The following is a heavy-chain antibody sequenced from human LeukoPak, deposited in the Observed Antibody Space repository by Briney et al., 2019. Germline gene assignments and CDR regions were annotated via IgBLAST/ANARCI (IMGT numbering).Heavy chain of an antibody. Sequence: GGSLRLSCAASGFTFSSYTMNWVRQAPGKGLEWISSISRDSSDTYYADSVKGRFTISRDNAKNSLYLQMNSLRAEDTAVYYCAPWEASSMGWFYFDYWGQGTLVTVSS. D-gene: IGHD3/OR15-3a*01. J-gene: IGHJ4*02. CDR3: APWEASSMGWFYFDY. V-gene: IGHV3-21*01. CDR2: ISRDSSDT. CDR1: GFTFSSYT.